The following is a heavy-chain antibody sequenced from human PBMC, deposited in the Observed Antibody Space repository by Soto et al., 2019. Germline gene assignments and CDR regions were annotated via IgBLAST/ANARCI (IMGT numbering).Heavy chain of an antibody. Sequence: SQTLSLTCATSGDSVSSNSAAWNWIRQSPSRGLEWLGRTYYRSKWYNDYAVSVKSRITINPDTSKNQFSLQLNSVTPEDTAVYYCARDLGVAAAGLGYYYYYGMDVWGQGTTVTVSS. V-gene: IGHV6-1*01. CDR3: ARDLGVAAAGLGYYYYYGMDV. CDR1: GDSVSSNSAA. D-gene: IGHD6-13*01. J-gene: IGHJ6*02. CDR2: TYYRSKWYN.